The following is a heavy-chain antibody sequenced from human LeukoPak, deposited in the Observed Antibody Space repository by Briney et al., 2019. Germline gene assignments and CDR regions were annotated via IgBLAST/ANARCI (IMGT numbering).Heavy chain of an antibody. CDR3: ARRDGYIPTAFDI. V-gene: IGHV4-59*08. CDR2: IYYSGST. D-gene: IGHD5-24*01. CDR1: EGSISMDY. Sequence: PSETLSLTCTFTEGSISMDYWSWIRAPPRKGLEGIGYIYYSGSTNYSPSFKSRVTISVDTSKNQSSLKLSSVTAADTAVYYCARRDGYIPTAFDIWGQGTMVTVSS. J-gene: IGHJ3*02.